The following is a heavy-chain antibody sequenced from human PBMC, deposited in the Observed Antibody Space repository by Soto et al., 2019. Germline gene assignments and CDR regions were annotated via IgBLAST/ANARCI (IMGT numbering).Heavy chain of an antibody. D-gene: IGHD2-2*01. CDR2: ISSSSSYI. CDR1: GFTSSSYS. V-gene: IGHV3-21*01. J-gene: IGHJ6*02. Sequence: GGSLRLSCAASGFTSSSYSMNWVRQAPGKGLEWVSSISSSSSYIYYADSVKGRFTISRDNAKNSLYLQMNSLRAEDTAVYYCARVGVPAAMYDPFYYYYGMDVWGQGTTVTVSS. CDR3: ARVGVPAAMYDPFYYYYGMDV.